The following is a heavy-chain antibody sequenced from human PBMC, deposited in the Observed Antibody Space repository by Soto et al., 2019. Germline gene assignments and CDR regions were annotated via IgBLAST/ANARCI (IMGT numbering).Heavy chain of an antibody. CDR1: GFTFSSYG. CDR3: AKGMYDFGSYYYGMDV. J-gene: IGHJ6*02. V-gene: IGHV3-30*18. D-gene: IGHD3-3*01. CDR2: ISYDGSNK. Sequence: PGGSLRLSCAASGFTFSSYGMHWVRQAPGKGLEWVAVISYDGSNKYYADSVKGRFTISRDNSKNTLYLQMNSLRAEDTAVYYCAKGMYDFGSYYYGMDVWGQGTTVTVSS.